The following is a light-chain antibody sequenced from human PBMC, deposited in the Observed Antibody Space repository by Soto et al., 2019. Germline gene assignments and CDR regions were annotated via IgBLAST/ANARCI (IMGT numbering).Light chain of an antibody. CDR3: AAWDDSLNGWV. V-gene: IGLV1-36*01. CDR2: YDD. J-gene: IGLJ3*02. CDR1: SSNIANNV. Sequence: QSVLTQPPSVSAAPRQGVTISCSGSSSNIANNVVNWYQQLPGKAPKLLIYYDDLLPSGVSDRFSGSRSGTSASLAINGLQSEDEADYYCAAWDDSLNGWVFGGGTQLTVL.